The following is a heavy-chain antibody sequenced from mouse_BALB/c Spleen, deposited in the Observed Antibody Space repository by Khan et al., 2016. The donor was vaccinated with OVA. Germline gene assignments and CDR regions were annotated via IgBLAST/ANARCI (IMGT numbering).Heavy chain of an antibody. CDR2: IWSGGST. D-gene: IGHD1-2*01. Sequence: QVQLKQSGPGLVEPSQSLSINCTVSGFSLTNYGVHWVRQSPGKGLEWLGMIWSGGSTDYNAAFISRLSIRKDNSKSQVFFKMNSLQADDTGIYYCGRSLLLAMDYWGQGTSVTVSS. CDR3: GRSLLLAMDY. J-gene: IGHJ4*01. V-gene: IGHV2-4-1*01. CDR1: GFSLTNYG.